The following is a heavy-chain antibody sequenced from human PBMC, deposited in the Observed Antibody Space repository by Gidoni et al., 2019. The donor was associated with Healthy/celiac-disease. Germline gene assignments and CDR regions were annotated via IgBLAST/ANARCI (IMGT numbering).Heavy chain of an antibody. CDR3: ARHRNRSIAVAGTWWFDP. CDR2: IYPGDSDT. J-gene: IGHJ5*02. V-gene: IGHV5-51*01. D-gene: IGHD6-19*01. Sequence: EVQLVQSGAEVKKPEESLKISCKGSGYSFTSYWIGWVRQMPGKGLEWMGIIYPGDSDTRYSPSCQGQVTIAADKSISTAYLQWSSLKASDTAMYYCARHRNRSIAVAGTWWFDPWGQGTLVTVSS. CDR1: GYSFTSYW.